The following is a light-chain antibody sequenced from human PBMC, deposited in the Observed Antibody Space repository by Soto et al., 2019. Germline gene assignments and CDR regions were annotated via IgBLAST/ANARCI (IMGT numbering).Light chain of an antibody. CDR2: DVF. CDR1: SSDVGAYNY. V-gene: IGLV2-11*01. Sequence: QSVLTQPRSVSGSPGQSVTISCSGTSSDVGAYNYVSWYQQHPGKAPKLMIFDVFKRPSGVPDRFSCSKSGNTASLTTSGLQAEDEADYYCCSYAGSYTLVVGGGTKFTVL. J-gene: IGLJ3*02. CDR3: CSYAGSYTLV.